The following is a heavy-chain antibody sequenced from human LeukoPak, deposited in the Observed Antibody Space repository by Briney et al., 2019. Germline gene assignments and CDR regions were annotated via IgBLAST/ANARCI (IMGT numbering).Heavy chain of an antibody. Sequence: SETLSLTCVVSGYSISSAYYWGWIRQTPGKGLEWIGCVFHSGSKYCNPSLTSRATISVVTSNSHFSLKLSSVTAADTAVYYCAREVWVSETKGGSWYMDVWGKGTTVTVSS. CDR2: VFHSGSK. D-gene: IGHD2-8*01. J-gene: IGHJ6*03. V-gene: IGHV4-38-2*02. CDR1: GYSISSAYY. CDR3: AREVWVSETKGGSWYMDV.